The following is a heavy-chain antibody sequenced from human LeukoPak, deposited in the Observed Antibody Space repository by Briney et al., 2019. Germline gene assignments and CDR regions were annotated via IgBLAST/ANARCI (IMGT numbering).Heavy chain of an antibody. D-gene: IGHD6-19*01. V-gene: IGHV4-34*01. CDR1: GGSFSGYY. CDR3: ARGALGAGSGWYRR. CDR2: INHSGST. J-gene: IGHJ4*02. Sequence: SETLSLTCAVYGGSFSGYYWSWIRQPPGKGLEWIGEINHSGSTNYNPSLKSRVTISVDTSKNQFSLKLSSVTAADTAVYYCARGALGAGSGWYRRWGQGTLVTVSS.